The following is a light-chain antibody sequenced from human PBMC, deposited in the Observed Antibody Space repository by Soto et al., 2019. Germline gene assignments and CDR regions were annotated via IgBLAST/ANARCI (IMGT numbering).Light chain of an antibody. V-gene: IGKV3-20*01. Sequence: EIVLTQSPGTLSFSPGERATLSCRASQTVSSSYLAWYQQKPGQAPRLLIYGASTRATGIPGRFSVSASGTDFTRTISRLEPEDFALYDCQQYGPSPMYTFGQGTHLESK. J-gene: IGKJ2*01. CDR2: GAS. CDR1: QTVSSSY. CDR3: QQYGPSPMYT.